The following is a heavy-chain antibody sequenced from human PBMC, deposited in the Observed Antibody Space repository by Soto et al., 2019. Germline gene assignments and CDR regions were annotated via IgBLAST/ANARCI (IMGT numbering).Heavy chain of an antibody. CDR1: GFTFSHYA. CDR3: ARSAPYYPLDY. J-gene: IGHJ4*02. D-gene: IGHD3-10*01. CDR2: TSFDEGNK. V-gene: IGHV3-30*04. Sequence: QVQLVESGGGVVQPGRSLRLSCAASGFTFSHYAMHWVRQAPGKRLEWVAVTSFDEGNKYYADSVKGRFTISRDNSKNTLFLQMNSLRVEDTAVYYCARSAPYYPLDYWGQGTLVTVSS.